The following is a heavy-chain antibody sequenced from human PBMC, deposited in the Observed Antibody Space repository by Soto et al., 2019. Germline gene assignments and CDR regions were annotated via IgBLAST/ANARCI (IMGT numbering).Heavy chain of an antibody. CDR1: GFTFSIFN. CDR3: ARGGVAAIDY. CDR2: FSSSSSST. V-gene: IGHV3-21*01. Sequence: GGSLRLSCAASGFTFSIFNMNWVRQAPGKGLEWVSCFSSSSSSTYYSDSVKGRFTISRDNSKNSLYLQMNSLKAEDTAVYYCARGGVAAIDYWGQGTLVTVSS. J-gene: IGHJ4*02. D-gene: IGHD2-15*01.